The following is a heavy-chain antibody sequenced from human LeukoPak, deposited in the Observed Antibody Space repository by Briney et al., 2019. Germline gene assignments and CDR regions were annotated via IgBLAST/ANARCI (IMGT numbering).Heavy chain of an antibody. Sequence: PSETLSLTCAVYGGSFSGYYWSWIRQPPGKGLEWIGEINHSGSTNYNPSLKSRVTISVDTSKNQFSLKLSSVTAADTAVYYCARVAQCSGGSCYSAFDYWGQGTVVTVSS. CDR3: ARVAQCSGGSCYSAFDY. J-gene: IGHJ4*02. D-gene: IGHD2-15*01. V-gene: IGHV4-34*01. CDR2: INHSGST. CDR1: GGSFSGYY.